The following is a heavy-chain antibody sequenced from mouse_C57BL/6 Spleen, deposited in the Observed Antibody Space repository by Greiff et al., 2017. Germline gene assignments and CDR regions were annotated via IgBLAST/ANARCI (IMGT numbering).Heavy chain of an antibody. V-gene: IGHV1-59*01. CDR2: IDPSDSYT. Sequence: QVQLQQPGAELVRPGTSVKLSCKASGYTFTSYWMHWVKQRPGQGLEWIGVIDPSDSYTNYNQKFKGKATLTVDTSSSTAYMQLSSLTSEDSAVYYCATPYCNGSTRGAMDYWGQGTSVTVSS. D-gene: IGHD1-1*01. CDR3: ATPYCNGSTRGAMDY. CDR1: GYTFTSYW. J-gene: IGHJ4*01.